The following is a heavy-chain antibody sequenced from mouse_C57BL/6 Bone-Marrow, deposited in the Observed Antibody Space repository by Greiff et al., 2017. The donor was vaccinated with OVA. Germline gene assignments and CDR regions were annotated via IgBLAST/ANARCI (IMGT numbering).Heavy chain of an antibody. J-gene: IGHJ4*01. Sequence: QVQLQQPGAELVKPGASVKLSCKASGYTFTSYWMHWVKQRPGRGLEWIGRIHPSDSDTNYNQKFKGKATLTVDKSSSTAYMQLSSLTSEDSAVYYCAIYYSNYVAMDYWGQGTSVTVSS. D-gene: IGHD2-5*01. V-gene: IGHV1-74*01. CDR1: GYTFTSYW. CDR3: AIYYSNYVAMDY. CDR2: IHPSDSDT.